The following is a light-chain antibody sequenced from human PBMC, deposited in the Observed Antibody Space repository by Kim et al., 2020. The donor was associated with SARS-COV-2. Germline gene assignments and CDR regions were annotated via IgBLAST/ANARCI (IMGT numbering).Light chain of an antibody. Sequence: SYELTQPPSVSVAPGKTARLTCGGNNIGSKSVHWYQQKPGQAPVLVIYYDSDRPSGIPERFSGSNSGNTATLTISRVEAGDEADYYCQVWDSRSFVVFGG. CDR1: NIGSKS. CDR2: YDS. CDR3: QVWDSRSFVV. V-gene: IGLV3-21*04. J-gene: IGLJ2*01.